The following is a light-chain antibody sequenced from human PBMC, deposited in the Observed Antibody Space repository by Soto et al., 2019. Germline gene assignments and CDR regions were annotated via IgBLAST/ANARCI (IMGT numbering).Light chain of an antibody. CDR1: QSVSSF. V-gene: IGKV3-11*01. J-gene: IGKJ4*01. CDR3: QQRGSWPLT. Sequence: EIVLTQSPVTLSLSPGERATLSCRASQSVSSFLAWYQQKPGQSPRLLIYDASNRATGVPARFSGSGSGTDFTLTISGLEPEDFAVYYCQQRGSWPLTFGGGTKVEI. CDR2: DAS.